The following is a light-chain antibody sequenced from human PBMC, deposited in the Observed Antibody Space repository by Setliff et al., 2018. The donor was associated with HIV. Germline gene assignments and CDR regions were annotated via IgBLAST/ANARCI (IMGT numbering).Light chain of an antibody. V-gene: IGLV2-14*01. CDR2: EVT. CDR1: SSDVGGYNY. CDR3: SSYTSNSTLYV. J-gene: IGLJ1*01. Sequence: QSVLTQPASVSGYPGMSVTISCAGTSSDVGGYNYVSWYQQHPGKAPRLLIYEVTNRPSGVPDRFSGSKSGNTASLTISGVQAEDEADYYCSSYTSNSTLYVFGTGTKVTVL.